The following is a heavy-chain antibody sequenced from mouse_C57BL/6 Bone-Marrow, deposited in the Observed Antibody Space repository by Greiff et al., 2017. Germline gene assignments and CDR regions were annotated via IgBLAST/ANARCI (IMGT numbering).Heavy chain of an antibody. Sequence: EVMLVESGGGLVKPGGSLKLSCAASGFTFSSYTMSWVRQTPEKRLDWVATISGGGGNTYYPDSVKGRFTISRDNAKNTLYLQMSSLRSEDTALYYCARRYYYAMDYWGQGTSVTVSS. J-gene: IGHJ4*01. CDR2: ISGGGGNT. CDR3: ARRYYYAMDY. CDR1: GFTFSSYT. V-gene: IGHV5-9*01.